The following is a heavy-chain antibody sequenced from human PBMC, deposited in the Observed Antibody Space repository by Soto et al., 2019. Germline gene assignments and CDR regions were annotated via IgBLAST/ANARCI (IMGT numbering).Heavy chain of an antibody. V-gene: IGHV3-53*01. CDR2: IYSGGST. J-gene: IGHJ5*02. D-gene: IGHD3-3*01. CDR3: ARDYDFWSGYYMENWFDP. CDR1: GFTVSSNY. Sequence: EVQLVESGGGLIQPGGSLRLSCAASGFTVSSNYMSWVRQAPGKGLEWVSVIYSGGSTYYADSVKGRFTISRDNSKNTLYLQMNSLRAEDTAVYYCARDYDFWSGYYMENWFDPWGQGTLVTVSS.